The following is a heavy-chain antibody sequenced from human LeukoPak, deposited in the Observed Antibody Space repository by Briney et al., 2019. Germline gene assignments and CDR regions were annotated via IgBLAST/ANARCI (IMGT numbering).Heavy chain of an antibody. CDR1: GFVFSSYW. CDR2: IYTDGSYT. J-gene: IGHJ4*02. D-gene: IGHD3-16*01. V-gene: IGHV3-74*01. Sequence: GGSLRLSCAASGFVFSSYWMHWVRQAPGKGLVWVSRIYTDGSYTNYADSVKGRFTISRDNAKNTLSLHMNSLRAEDTAVYYCARGDDESLDHWGQGTLVTVSS. CDR3: ARGDDESLDH.